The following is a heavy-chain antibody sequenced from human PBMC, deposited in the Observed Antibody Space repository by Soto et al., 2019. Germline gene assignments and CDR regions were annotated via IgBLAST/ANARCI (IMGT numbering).Heavy chain of an antibody. J-gene: IGHJ3*02. V-gene: IGHV3-30-3*01. D-gene: IGHD3-10*01. CDR1: GFTFSSYA. CDR3: ARDHLRYYYGSGSYPPFAFDI. CDR2: ISYDGSNK. Sequence: GGSLRLSCAASGFTFSSYAMHWVRQAPGKGLEWVAVISYDGSNKYYADSVKGRFTISRDNSKNTLYLQMNSLRAEDTAVYYYARDHLRYYYGSGSYPPFAFDIWGQGTMVTVSS.